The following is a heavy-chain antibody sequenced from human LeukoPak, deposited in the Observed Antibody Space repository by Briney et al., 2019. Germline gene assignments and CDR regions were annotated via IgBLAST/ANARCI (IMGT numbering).Heavy chain of an antibody. J-gene: IGHJ4*02. CDR1: GFTFVDYA. D-gene: IGHD3-3*01. V-gene: IGHV3-49*04. CDR3: TRDVACYDFWSVYHDY. Sequence: GGSLRLSCTASGFTFVDYAMSWVSQAPGKGMEWVGFMRSKAYGGTTEYAASVKGRFTILRDDSKSIAYLQMNSLKTEDTAVYYCTRDVACYDFWSVYHDYWGQGTLVTVSS. CDR2: MRSKAYGGTT.